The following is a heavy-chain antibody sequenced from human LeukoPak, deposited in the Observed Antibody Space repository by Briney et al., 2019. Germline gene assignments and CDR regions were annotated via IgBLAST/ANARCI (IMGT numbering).Heavy chain of an antibody. Sequence: SETLSLTCAVYGGSFSGYYWSWIRQPPGKGLEWIGEINHSGSTNYNPSLKSRVTISVDTSKNQFSLKLNSVTAADTAVYYCARDGWYYDSSGWEYWGQGTLVTVSS. CDR1: GGSFSGYY. CDR2: INHSGST. D-gene: IGHD3-22*01. CDR3: ARDGWYYDSSGWEY. V-gene: IGHV4-34*01. J-gene: IGHJ4*02.